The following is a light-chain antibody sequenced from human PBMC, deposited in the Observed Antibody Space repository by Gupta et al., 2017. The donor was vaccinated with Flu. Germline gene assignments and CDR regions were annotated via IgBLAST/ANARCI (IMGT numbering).Light chain of an antibody. CDR2: EDR. J-gene: IGLJ1*01. V-gene: IGLV2-23*01. Sequence: SMTITITGTSSDVGGFNVVSCNHQHPGKPHRLIIYEDRRRPAGVASRFSATKSGNTASLTISVHPEEDEADYFYSSDASSDLYVFGTGTTVTFL. CDR3: SSDASSDLYV. CDR1: SSDVGGFNV.